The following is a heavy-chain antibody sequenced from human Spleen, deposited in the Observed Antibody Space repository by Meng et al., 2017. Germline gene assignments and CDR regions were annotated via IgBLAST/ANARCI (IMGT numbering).Heavy chain of an antibody. Sequence: ASVKVSCKTSGYNFIHYWVYWVRQAPGQGLEWMGIINPSGGSTSYAQKFQGRVTMTRDTSTSTVYMELSSLRSEDTAVYYCARGVAVAGRRHYGMDVWGQGTTVTVSS. CDR3: ARGVAVAGRRHYGMDV. V-gene: IGHV1-46*01. J-gene: IGHJ6*02. CDR1: GYNFIHYW. D-gene: IGHD6-19*01. CDR2: INPSGGST.